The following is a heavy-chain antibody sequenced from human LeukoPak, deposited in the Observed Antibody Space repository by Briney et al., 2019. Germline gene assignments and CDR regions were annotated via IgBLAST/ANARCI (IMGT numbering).Heavy chain of an antibody. D-gene: IGHD5-12*01. CDR1: GYTFTGYY. J-gene: IGHJ4*02. Sequence: ASVKVSCKASGYTFTGYYMHWVRQAPGQGLEWMGWINPNSGGANYAQKFQGRVTMTRDTSISTAYMEQSRLRSDDTAVYYCARGWDSGYCVDYWGQGTLVTVSS. CDR3: ARGWDSGYCVDY. CDR2: INPNSGGA. V-gene: IGHV1-2*02.